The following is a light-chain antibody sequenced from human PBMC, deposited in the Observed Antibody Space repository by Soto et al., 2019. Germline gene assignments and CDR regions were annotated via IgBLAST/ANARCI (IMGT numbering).Light chain of an antibody. CDR1: QSVSSGY. CDR3: QQYGSLIT. V-gene: IGKV3-20*01. Sequence: EIVLTQSPGTLSLSPGARATLSCRASQSVSSGYLAWYQQKPGQAPRLLIYGASSRATGIPDRFSGSGSGTDFTLTISILEPEDFAVYYCQQYGSLITFGQGTRLEIK. J-gene: IGKJ5*01. CDR2: GAS.